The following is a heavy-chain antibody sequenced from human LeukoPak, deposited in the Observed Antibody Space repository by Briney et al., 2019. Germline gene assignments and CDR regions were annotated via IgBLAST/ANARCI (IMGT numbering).Heavy chain of an antibody. CDR1: GFTVSSNY. CDR2: IYSGGST. CDR3: ARAPPIIAAAGMSAFDI. D-gene: IGHD6-13*01. Sequence: GGSLRLSCAASGFTVSSNYMSWVRQAPGKGLEWVSVIYSGGSTYYADSVKGRFTISSDNAKNSLYLQMNSLRAEDTAVYYCARAPPIIAAAGMSAFDIWGQGTMVTVSS. V-gene: IGHV3-66*01. J-gene: IGHJ3*02.